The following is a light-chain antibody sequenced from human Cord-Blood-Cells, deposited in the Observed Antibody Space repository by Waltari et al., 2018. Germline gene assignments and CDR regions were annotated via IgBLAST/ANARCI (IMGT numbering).Light chain of an antibody. CDR1: QSISSW. J-gene: IGKJ1*01. CDR3: QQYNSYRT. V-gene: IGKV1-5*03. CDR2: KAS. Sequence: DIQMTQSHSTLSASVGDRVTITCRASQSISSWLDWYQQKPGKAPKLLIYKASSLESGVPSRCSSSGSGTEFSLTISSLQPDDFATYYCQQYNSYRTFGQGTKVEIK.